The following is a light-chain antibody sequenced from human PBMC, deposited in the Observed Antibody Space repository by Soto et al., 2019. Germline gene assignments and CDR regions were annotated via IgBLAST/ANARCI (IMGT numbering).Light chain of an antibody. CDR1: SSDIGDNY. CDR2: EVS. Sequence: QSALPQPPSASGSPGQSVTISCTGTSSDIGDNYVSWYQKHPGKAPKLIIYEVSLRPSGVPDRFSGSKSGNTASLTVSGLQTEDEADYYCSAYAGSNNFVFGSGTKVTXL. V-gene: IGLV2-8*01. J-gene: IGLJ1*01. CDR3: SAYAGSNNFV.